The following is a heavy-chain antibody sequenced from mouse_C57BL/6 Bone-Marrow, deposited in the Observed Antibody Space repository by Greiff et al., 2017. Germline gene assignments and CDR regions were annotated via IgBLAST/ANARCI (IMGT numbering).Heavy chain of an antibody. Sequence: VKLMESGPELVKPGASVKISCKASGYTFTDYYINWVKQRPGQGLEWIGWIFPGSGSTYYNEKFKGKATLTVDKSSSTAYMLLRSLTSEDSAVYFCIGGYMRYWGQGTTLTVSS. D-gene: IGHD2-2*01. CDR1: GYTFTDYY. J-gene: IGHJ2*01. V-gene: IGHV1-75*01. CDR2: IFPGSGST. CDR3: IGGYMRY.